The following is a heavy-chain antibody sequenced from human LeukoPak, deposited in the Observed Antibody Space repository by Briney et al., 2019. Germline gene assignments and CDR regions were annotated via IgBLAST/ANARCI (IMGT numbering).Heavy chain of an antibody. Sequence: PGGSLRLSCAASGFTFSSYAMSWVRQAPGTGLEWVSALSGNGGLTYYADSVKGRFTISRDNSKSTLYLQMNSLRAEDTAVYYCAKRGYYYDSGGDYYFDYWGQGTLVTVSS. CDR3: AKRGYYYDSGGDYYFDY. CDR1: GFTFSSYA. CDR2: LSGNGGLT. J-gene: IGHJ4*02. V-gene: IGHV3-23*01. D-gene: IGHD3-22*01.